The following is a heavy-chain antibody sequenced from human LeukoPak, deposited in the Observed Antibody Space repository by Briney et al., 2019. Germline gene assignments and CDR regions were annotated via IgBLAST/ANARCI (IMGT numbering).Heavy chain of an antibody. Sequence: ASVKVSCRASGYTFTSYGISCVRQAPGQGLEWMGWISDYNGNTNYAQKLQGRVTMTTDTSTSTAYMELRSLRSDDTAVYYCARASGWLTPLDYWGQGTLVTVSS. CDR3: ARASGWLTPLDY. V-gene: IGHV1-18*01. CDR1: GYTFTSYG. CDR2: ISDYNGNT. J-gene: IGHJ4*02. D-gene: IGHD6-19*01.